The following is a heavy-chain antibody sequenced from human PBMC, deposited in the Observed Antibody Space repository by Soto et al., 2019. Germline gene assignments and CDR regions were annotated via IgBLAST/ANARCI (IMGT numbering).Heavy chain of an antibody. D-gene: IGHD3-3*01. CDR3: ARGRGRYYDFWSGYYQGGSYYYMDV. J-gene: IGHJ6*03. V-gene: IGHV1-8*01. CDR2: MNPNSGNT. Sequence: ASVKVSCKASGYTFTSYDINWVRQATGQGLEWMGWMNPNSGNTGYAQKFQGRVTMTRNTSISTAYMELSSLRSEDTAVYYCARGRGRYYDFWSGYYQGGSYYYMDVWGKGTTVTVSS. CDR1: GYTFTSYD.